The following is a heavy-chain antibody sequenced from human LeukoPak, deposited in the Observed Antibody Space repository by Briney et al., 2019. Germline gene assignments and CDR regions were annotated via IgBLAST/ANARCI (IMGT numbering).Heavy chain of an antibody. V-gene: IGHV3-30*02. Sequence: GGSLRLSCAASGFTCRSYGMHWVRQARGKGLEWVAFIRYDGSNKYYADSVKGRFIISRENSKNTLYLQMNSLRAEDTAVYYCATTSSGLYCFDYWGQGTLVTVSS. CDR3: ATTSSGLYCFDY. CDR1: GFTCRSYG. CDR2: IRYDGSNK. J-gene: IGHJ4*02. D-gene: IGHD6-19*01.